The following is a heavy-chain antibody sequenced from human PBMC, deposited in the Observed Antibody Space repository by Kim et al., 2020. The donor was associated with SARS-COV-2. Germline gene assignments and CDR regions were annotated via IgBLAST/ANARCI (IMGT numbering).Heavy chain of an antibody. Sequence: SETLSLTCAVSGGYISSSTWWSWVRQPPGKGLEWIGDMYNSGNTYYNPSHTSRVTISVDKSKNQFSLKLSSVTAADTAVYYCARAPHWGSSGRYFDYWGPGTLVIVSS. J-gene: IGHJ4*02. CDR2: MYNSGNT. V-gene: IGHV4-4*02. CDR1: GGYISSSTW. D-gene: IGHD6-13*01. CDR3: ARAPHWGSSGRYFDY.